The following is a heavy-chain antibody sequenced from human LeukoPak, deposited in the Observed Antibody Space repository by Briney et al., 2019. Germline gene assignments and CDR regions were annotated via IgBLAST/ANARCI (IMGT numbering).Heavy chain of an antibody. D-gene: IGHD2-8*01. V-gene: IGHV4-59*01. CDR1: GGSISSYY. J-gene: IGHJ3*02. Sequence: SETLSLTCTVSGGSISSYYWSWIRQPPGKGLEWIGYIYYSGSTNYNPSLKSRVTISVDTSKNQFSLKLSSVTAADTDVYYCAREGYCTNGVCYSDAFDIWGQGTMVTVSS. CDR3: AREGYCTNGVCYSDAFDI. CDR2: IYYSGST.